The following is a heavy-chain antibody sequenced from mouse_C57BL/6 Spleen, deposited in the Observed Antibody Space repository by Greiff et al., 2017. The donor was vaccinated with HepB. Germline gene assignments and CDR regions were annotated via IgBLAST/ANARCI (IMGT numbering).Heavy chain of an antibody. CDR3: ASPRTGTWYFDV. D-gene: IGHD4-1*01. V-gene: IGHV3-6*01. CDR2: ISYDGSN. CDR1: GYSITSGYY. Sequence: EVKLVESGPGLVKPSQSLSLTCSVTGYSITSGYYWNWIRQFPGNKLEWMGYISYDGSNNYNPSLKNRISITRDTSKNQFFLKLNSVTTEDTATYYCASPRTGTWYFDVWGTGTTVTVSS. J-gene: IGHJ1*03.